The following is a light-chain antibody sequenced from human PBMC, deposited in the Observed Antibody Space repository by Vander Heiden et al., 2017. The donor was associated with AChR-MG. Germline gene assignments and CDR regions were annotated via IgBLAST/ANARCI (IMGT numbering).Light chain of an antibody. CDR2: DTN. CDR1: TGPVTNGHF. V-gene: IGLV7-46*01. Sequence: AVVTLAPSLTVSPGATVPFPCGSSTGPVTNGHFPYGNQQQPGPAPMTLSYDTNNKYSWTPARFSGSLRGDKAALTLSGAQTEDEAEYYCWISHSDTVLFGGGTKLTVL. J-gene: IGLJ2*01. CDR3: WISHSDTVL.